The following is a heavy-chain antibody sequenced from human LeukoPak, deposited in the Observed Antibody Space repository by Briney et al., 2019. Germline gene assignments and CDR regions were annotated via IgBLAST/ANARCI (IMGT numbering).Heavy chain of an antibody. V-gene: IGHV3-23*01. CDR2: ISGSGGST. Sequence: PGGSLRLSCAASGFTFSSYAMSWVRQAPGKGLEWVSAISGSGGSTYYADSVKGRFTISRDNSKNTLYLQMNSLRAEDTGVYYCANGGGLLWFGELLRGWFDPWGQGTLVTVSS. D-gene: IGHD3-10*01. CDR3: ANGGGLLWFGELLRGWFDP. J-gene: IGHJ5*02. CDR1: GFTFSSYA.